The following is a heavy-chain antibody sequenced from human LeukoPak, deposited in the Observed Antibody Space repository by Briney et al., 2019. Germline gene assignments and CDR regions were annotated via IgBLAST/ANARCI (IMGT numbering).Heavy chain of an antibody. Sequence: PGGSLRLSCAASGFTFSSYGMHWVRQAPGKGLEWVAVISYDGSNKYYADSVKGRFTISRDNSKNTLYLQMNSLRAEDTAVYYCAKDWDTAMVFDYWGQGTLVTVSS. D-gene: IGHD5-18*01. J-gene: IGHJ4*02. CDR1: GFTFSSYG. V-gene: IGHV3-30*18. CDR2: ISYDGSNK. CDR3: AKDWDTAMVFDY.